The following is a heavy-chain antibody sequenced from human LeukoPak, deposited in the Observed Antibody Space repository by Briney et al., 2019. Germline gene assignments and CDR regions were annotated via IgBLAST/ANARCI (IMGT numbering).Heavy chain of an antibody. D-gene: IGHD1-1*01. V-gene: IGHV3-30-3*01. CDR3: ARGPVQLERRAFDP. CDR2: ISYDGSNK. CDR1: GFTFSSYA. J-gene: IGHJ5*02. Sequence: GRSLRLSCAASGFTFSSYAMHWVRQAPGKGLEWVAVISYDGSNKYYADSVKGRFTISRDNSKNTLYLQMNSLRAEDTAVYYCARGPVQLERRAFDPWGQGTLVTVSS.